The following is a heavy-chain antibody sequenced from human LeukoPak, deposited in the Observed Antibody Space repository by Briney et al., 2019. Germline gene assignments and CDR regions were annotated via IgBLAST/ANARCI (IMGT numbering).Heavy chain of an antibody. CDR1: GVSITSHY. CDR2: MYDSGKT. V-gene: IGHV4-59*11. D-gene: IGHD5-18*01. CDR3: ATIKRGSIYGYFDF. Sequence: SETLSLTCTVSGVSITSHYWSWIRQPPGKGLEWIGYMYDSGKTKDNLSFKSRSTLSADTSKNQFSLRLSSVTAEDTAVYYCATIKRGSIYGYFDFWGQGILVTVSS. J-gene: IGHJ4*02.